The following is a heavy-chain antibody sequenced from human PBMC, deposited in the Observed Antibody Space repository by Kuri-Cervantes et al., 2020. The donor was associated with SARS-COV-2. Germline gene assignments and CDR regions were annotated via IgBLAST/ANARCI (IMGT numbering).Heavy chain of an antibody. J-gene: IGHJ4*02. CDR1: GFTFDDYA. D-gene: IGHD5-18*01. CDR3: AKVDTAMVFFLFDY. CDR2: ISGSGGST. V-gene: IGHV3-23*01. Sequence: GESLKISCAASGFTFDDYAMHWVRQAPGKGLEWVSGISGSGGSTYYADSVKGRFTISRDNSKNTLYLQMNSLRAEDTAVYYCAKVDTAMVFFLFDYWGQGTLVTVSS.